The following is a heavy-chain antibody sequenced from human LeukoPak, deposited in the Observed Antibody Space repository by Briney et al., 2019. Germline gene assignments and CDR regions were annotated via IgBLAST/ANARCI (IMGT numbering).Heavy chain of an antibody. V-gene: IGHV1-8*01. CDR1: GYTFTSYD. CDR3: ARGKSISYNWKGWFDP. Sequence: ASVKVSCKASGYTFTSYDINWVRQATGQGLEWMGWMNPNSGNTGYAQKFQGRVTMTRNTSISVAYMELSSLRSEDTAVYYCARGKSISYNWKGWFDPWGQGTLVTVSS. CDR2: MNPNSGNT. J-gene: IGHJ5*02. D-gene: IGHD1-20*01.